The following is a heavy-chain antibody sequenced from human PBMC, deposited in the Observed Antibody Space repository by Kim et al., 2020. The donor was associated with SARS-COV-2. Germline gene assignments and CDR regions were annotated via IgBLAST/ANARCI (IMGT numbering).Heavy chain of an antibody. Sequence: SETLSLTCTVSGDFITNSNYYWAWIRQSPGKKLEWIGTIYFGGITSYNPSLKSRVTISVDTSKSQLSLKLTSVTAADTAAYYCARDRRGVSAVWFDPWGQGALVSVSS. J-gene: IGHJ5*02. CDR2: IYFGGIT. CDR1: GDFITNSNYY. V-gene: IGHV4-39*07. D-gene: IGHD2-8*02. CDR3: ARDRRGVSAVWFDP.